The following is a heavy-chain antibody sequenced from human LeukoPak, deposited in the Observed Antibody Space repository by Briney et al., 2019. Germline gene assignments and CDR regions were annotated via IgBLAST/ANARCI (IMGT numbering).Heavy chain of an antibody. J-gene: IGHJ4*02. V-gene: IGHV3-30*18. D-gene: IGHD1-1*01. CDR1: GFTFSSYG. CDR3: VKRWTGTTIGQQDY. Sequence: PGRSLRLSCAASGFTFSSYGMHWVRQAPGKGLEWVAVISYDGSNKYYADSVKGRFTISRDNSKNALHLQMNSLRGEDMAVYYCVKRWTGTTIGQQDYWGQGTLVTVSS. CDR2: ISYDGSNK.